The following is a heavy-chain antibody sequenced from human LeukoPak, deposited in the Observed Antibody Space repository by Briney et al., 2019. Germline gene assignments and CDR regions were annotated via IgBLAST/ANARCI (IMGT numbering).Heavy chain of an antibody. CDR3: AKDRIVASYGMDV. D-gene: IGHD5-12*01. CDR2: ISGSGGST. J-gene: IGHJ6*02. Sequence: PGGSLRLSCAASGFTFSSYAMSWVCQAPGKGLEWVSAISGSGGSTYYADSVKGRFTISRDNSKNTLYLQMNSLRAEDTAVYYCAKDRIVASYGMDVWGQGTTVTVSS. CDR1: GFTFSSYA. V-gene: IGHV3-23*01.